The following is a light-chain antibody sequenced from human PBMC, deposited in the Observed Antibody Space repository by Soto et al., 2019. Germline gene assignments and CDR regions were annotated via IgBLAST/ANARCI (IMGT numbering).Light chain of an antibody. CDR3: QQYNSNPLT. CDR1: QSISAW. J-gene: IGKJ4*01. Sequence: DIQMIQSPSTLSASVGDRVIITCRASQSISAWLAWYQQKPGKAPKLLIYKASSLESGVPSRFSGSGSGTEFTLTISGLQPDDFATYYCQQYNSNPLTFGGGTKVEIK. CDR2: KAS. V-gene: IGKV1-5*03.